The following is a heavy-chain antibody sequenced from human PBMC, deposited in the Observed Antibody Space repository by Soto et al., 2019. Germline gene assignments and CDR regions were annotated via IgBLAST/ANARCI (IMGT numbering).Heavy chain of an antibody. CDR2: ITDNGGST. CDR1: GFTFSRDG. Sequence: GGSLRLSCAASGFTFSRDGMRWVRQAPGKGLEWVSLITDNGGSTYYADSVKGRFTISRDNTKNTLFLQMNSLRAEDTAVYYCAKERATTTAFDYWGQGALVTVSS. CDR3: AKERATTTAFDY. D-gene: IGHD4-17*01. V-gene: IGHV3-23*01. J-gene: IGHJ4*02.